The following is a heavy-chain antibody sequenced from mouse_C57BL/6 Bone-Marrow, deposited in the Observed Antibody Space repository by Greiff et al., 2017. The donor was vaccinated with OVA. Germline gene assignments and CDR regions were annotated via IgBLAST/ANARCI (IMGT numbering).Heavy chain of an antibody. V-gene: IGHV5-12*01. CDR3: ARHADGYYCAWCAY. CDR1: GFTFSDYY. CDR2: ISNGGGST. J-gene: IGHJ3*01. D-gene: IGHD2-3*01. Sequence: DVMLVESGGGLVQPGGSLKLSCAASGFTFSDYYMYWVRQTPEKRLEWVASISNGGGSTYYPDTVKGRFTISRDNAKNTLYLQMSRLKSDDTAMYYRARHADGYYCAWCAYWGQGTLVTVSA.